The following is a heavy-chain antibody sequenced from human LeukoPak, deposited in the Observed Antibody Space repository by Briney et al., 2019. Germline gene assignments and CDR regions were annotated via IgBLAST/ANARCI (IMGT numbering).Heavy chain of an antibody. J-gene: IGHJ6*03. CDR3: ARVDDNKNYYYYYMDV. V-gene: IGHV1-18*01. Sequence: ASVKVSCKASGYTFTSYGISWVRQAPGQGLEWMGWISAYNGNTNYAQKLQGRVTMTTDTSTSTAYMELRSLRSDDTAVYYCARVDDNKNYYYYYMDVWGKGTTVTVSS. CDR1: GYTFTSYG. D-gene: IGHD3-9*01. CDR2: ISAYNGNT.